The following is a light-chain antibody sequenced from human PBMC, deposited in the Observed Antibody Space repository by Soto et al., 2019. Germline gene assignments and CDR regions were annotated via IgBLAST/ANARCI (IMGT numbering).Light chain of an antibody. CDR1: DIGSKS. Sequence: SYELTQPPSVSVAPGMTARITCGGNDIGSKSVHWYQQKPGQAPVLVIYYEIDRPSGIPERFSGSNSGNTATLTITRVDAGDEADYYCHVWDSDTNHVVFGGGTTLTVL. V-gene: IGLV3-21*01. J-gene: IGLJ2*01. CDR3: HVWDSDTNHVV. CDR2: YEI.